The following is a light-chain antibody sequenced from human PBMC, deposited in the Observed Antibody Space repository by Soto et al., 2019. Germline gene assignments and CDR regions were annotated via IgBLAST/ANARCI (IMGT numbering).Light chain of an antibody. V-gene: IGKV1-5*03. Sequence: DIQMTQSPSTLSASVGDRVTITCRASQSISIWLAWYQQKPGRAPNLLIYKASSLESGVPSRFSGSGSGTEFTLTINSLQPDDFATYYCKQYHSSLWTFGQGTKVEMK. CDR2: KAS. CDR1: QSISIW. CDR3: KQYHSSLWT. J-gene: IGKJ1*01.